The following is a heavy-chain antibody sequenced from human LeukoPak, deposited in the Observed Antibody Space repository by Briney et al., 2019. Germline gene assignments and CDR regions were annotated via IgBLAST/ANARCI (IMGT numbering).Heavy chain of an antibody. Sequence: SETLSLTCTVSGGSISSYYWSWIWQPPGKGLEWIGYIYYSGSTNYNPSLKSRVTISVDTSKNQFSLKLSSVTAADTAVYYCARHGTYYYGSGRPDYFDYWGQGTLVTVSS. V-gene: IGHV4-59*08. J-gene: IGHJ4*02. CDR1: GGSISSYY. CDR3: ARHGTYYYGSGRPDYFDY. D-gene: IGHD3-10*01. CDR2: IYYSGST.